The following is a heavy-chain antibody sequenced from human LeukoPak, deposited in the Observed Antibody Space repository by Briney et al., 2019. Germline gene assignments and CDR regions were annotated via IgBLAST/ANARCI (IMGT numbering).Heavy chain of an antibody. CDR3: ARDFARWRGQTYFFY. Sequence: GGSLRLSCAASGFTFSSYAMTWVRQAPGKGLDCVSGISGSGGSTYYADSVKGRFTISRDNSKNTLYLQMNSLRAEDTAVYYCARDFARWRGQTYFFYWGQGSLVTVSS. V-gene: IGHV3-23*01. J-gene: IGHJ4*02. CDR2: ISGSGGST. D-gene: IGHD2-15*01. CDR1: GFTFSSYA.